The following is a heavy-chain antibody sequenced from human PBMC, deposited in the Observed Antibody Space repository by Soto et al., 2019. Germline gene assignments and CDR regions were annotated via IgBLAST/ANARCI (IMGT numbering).Heavy chain of an antibody. CDR3: ARDSKVLLWFGELSHLDY. V-gene: IGHV4-31*02. D-gene: IGHD3-10*01. Sequence: NPGKGLEWIGYIYYSGSTYYNPSLKGRVTISVDTSKNPFSLKLSSVTAADTAVYYCARDSKVLLWFGELSHLDYWAQGIFVTV. J-gene: IGHJ4*02. CDR2: IYYSGST.